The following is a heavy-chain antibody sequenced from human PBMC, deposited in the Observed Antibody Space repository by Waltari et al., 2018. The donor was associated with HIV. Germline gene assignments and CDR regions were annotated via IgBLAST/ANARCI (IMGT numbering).Heavy chain of an antibody. J-gene: IGHJ5*02. CDR1: GGSFSGYY. Sequence: QVQLQQWGAGLLKPSETLSLTCAVYGGSFSGYYWSWIRQPPGKGLEWIGEINHSGSTNYNPSLKSRVTTSVDTSKNQFSLKLSSVTAADTAVYYCARHQWFGEETPFDPWGQGTLVTVSS. D-gene: IGHD3-10*01. CDR2: INHSGST. CDR3: ARHQWFGEETPFDP. V-gene: IGHV4-34*01.